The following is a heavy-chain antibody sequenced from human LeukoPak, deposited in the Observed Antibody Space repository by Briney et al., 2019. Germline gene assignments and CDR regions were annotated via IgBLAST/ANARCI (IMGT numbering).Heavy chain of an antibody. V-gene: IGHV4-34*01. CDR2: INHSGST. CDR1: GGSFSGYY. J-gene: IGHJ4*02. CDR3: AAGADY. Sequence: SETLSLTCAVYGGSFSGYYWSWIRQPPGKGLEWIGEINHSGSTNYNPSLKSRVTISVDTSKNQFSLKLSSVTAADTAVYYCAAGADYWGQGTLVTVSS.